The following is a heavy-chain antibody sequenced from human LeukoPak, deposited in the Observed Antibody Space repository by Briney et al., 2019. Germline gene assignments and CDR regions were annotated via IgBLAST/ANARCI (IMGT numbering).Heavy chain of an antibody. Sequence: GGSLRLSCAASGFTFSSYSMNWLRQAPGKGLEWVSYISSSSSTIYYADSVKGRFTISRDNAKNSLYLQMNSLRAEDTAVYYCARGGYCTNGVCYYPNKFDYWGQGTLVSVS. D-gene: IGHD2-8*01. CDR3: ARGGYCTNGVCYYPNKFDY. CDR1: GFTFSSYS. J-gene: IGHJ4*02. V-gene: IGHV3-48*01. CDR2: ISSSSSTI.